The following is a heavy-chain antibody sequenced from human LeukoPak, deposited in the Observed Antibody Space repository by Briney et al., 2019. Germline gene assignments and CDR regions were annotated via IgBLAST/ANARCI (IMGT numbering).Heavy chain of an antibody. J-gene: IGHJ4*02. CDR1: GYSITSSSW. D-gene: IGHD3-10*01. V-gene: IGHV4-28*01. CDR2: IYYTGKT. Sequence: SETLSLTCAVSGYSITSSSWWGWIRQPPGKALEWIGYIYYTGKTYYNPSLEGRVTILVDTSRNHFSVKLSSVTAADTAVYYCARSQNYYGSGDYWSQGTLVTVSS. CDR3: ARSQNYYGSGDY.